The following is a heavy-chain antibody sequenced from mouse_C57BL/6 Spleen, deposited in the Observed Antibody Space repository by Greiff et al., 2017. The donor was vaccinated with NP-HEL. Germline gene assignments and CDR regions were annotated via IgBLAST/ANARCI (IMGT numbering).Heavy chain of an antibody. CDR1: GFTFSDFY. CDR3: ARDALFFAMDY. CDR2: SRNKANDYTT. Sequence: EVQRVESGGGLVQSGRSLRLSCATSGFTFSDFYMEWVRQAPGQGLEWIAASRNKANDYTTEYSASVKGRFIVSRDTSQSILYLQMNALRAEDTAIYYCARDALFFAMDYWGQGTSVTVSS. V-gene: IGHV7-1*01. J-gene: IGHJ4*01.